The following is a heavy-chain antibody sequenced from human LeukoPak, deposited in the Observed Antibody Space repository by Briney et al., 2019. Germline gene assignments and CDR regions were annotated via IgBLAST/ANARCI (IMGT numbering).Heavy chain of an antibody. CDR1: GGSISSSSYY. CDR2: IYYSGST. CDR3: AGNVDTAMVDY. V-gene: IGHV4-39*01. J-gene: IGHJ4*02. Sequence: PSETLSLTCTVSGGSISSSSYYWGWIRQPPGKGLEWIGSIYYSGSTYYNPSLKSRVTISVDTSKNQFSLKLSSVTAADTAVYYCAGNVDTAMVDYWGQGTLVTVSS. D-gene: IGHD5-18*01.